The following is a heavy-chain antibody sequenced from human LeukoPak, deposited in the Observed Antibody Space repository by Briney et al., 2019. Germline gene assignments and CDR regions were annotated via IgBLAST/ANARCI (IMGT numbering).Heavy chain of an antibody. J-gene: IGHJ5*02. CDR3: AREEDYYDRSGYYTNL. V-gene: IGHV4-34*01. D-gene: IGHD3-22*01. CDR2: INHSGST. Sequence: SSETLSLTCAVYGGSFSGYYWSWIRQPPGKGLEWIGEINHSGSTNYNPSLKSRVTISVDTSKNQFSLKLSSVTAADTAVYYCAREEDYYDRSGYYTNLWGQGTLVTVSS. CDR1: GGSFSGYY.